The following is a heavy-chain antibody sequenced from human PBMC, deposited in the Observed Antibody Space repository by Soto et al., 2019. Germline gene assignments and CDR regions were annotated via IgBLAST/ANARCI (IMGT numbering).Heavy chain of an antibody. CDR1: GYTFTSYA. V-gene: IGHV1-3*01. D-gene: IGHD6-19*01. J-gene: IGHJ6*02. Sequence: GASVKVSCKASGYTFTSYAMHWVRQAPGQRLEWMGWINAGNGNTKYSQKFQGRVTITRDTSASTAYMELSSLRSEDTAVYYCASSYSNGWYHYGMDVWGQGTKVTVSS. CDR3: ASSYSNGWYHYGMDV. CDR2: INAGNGNT.